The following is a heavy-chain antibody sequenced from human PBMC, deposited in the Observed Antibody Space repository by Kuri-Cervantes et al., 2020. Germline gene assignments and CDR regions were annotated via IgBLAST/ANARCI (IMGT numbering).Heavy chain of an antibody. CDR3: ARRKIAAAGYYFDY. CDR2: IYYSGTT. J-gene: IGHJ4*02. D-gene: IGHD6-13*01. CDR1: GGSISSGSYY. Sequence: SETLSLTCTVSGGSISSGSYYWVWIRQPPGKGLGSIGSIYYSGTTYYNPSLQSRVTISVDTSKNQFSLKLTSVAAADTAVYYCARRKIAAAGYYFDYWGQGTLVTVSS. V-gene: IGHV4-39*01.